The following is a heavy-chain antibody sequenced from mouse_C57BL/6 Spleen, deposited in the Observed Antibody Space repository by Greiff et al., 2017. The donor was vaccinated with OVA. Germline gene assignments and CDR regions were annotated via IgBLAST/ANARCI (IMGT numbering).Heavy chain of an antibody. V-gene: IGHV1-22*01. CDR1: GYTFTDYN. CDR2: INPNNGGT. Sequence: VQLQQSGPELVKPGASVKMSCKASGYTFTDYNMHWVKQSHGKSLEWIGYINPNNGGTSYNQKFKGKATLTVNKSSSTAYMELRSLTSEDSAVYYCARDSSGVYYYAMDYWGQGPSVPVSS. J-gene: IGHJ4*01. D-gene: IGHD3-2*02. CDR3: ARDSSGVYYYAMDY.